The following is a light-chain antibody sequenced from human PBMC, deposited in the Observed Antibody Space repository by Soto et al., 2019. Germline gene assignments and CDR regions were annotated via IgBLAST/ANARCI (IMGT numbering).Light chain of an antibody. CDR1: QSVSRN. CDR3: QQRNNWPPVT. Sequence: EIVMTQSPATLSVSPGERATVSCRASQSVSRNLACYQQRPGQAPRLLISGASTRATGIAARFSGSGSGTDFTLTISSLEPEDFAVYYCQQRNNWPPVTFGGGTKVDIK. J-gene: IGKJ4*01. CDR2: GAS. V-gene: IGKV3-15*01.